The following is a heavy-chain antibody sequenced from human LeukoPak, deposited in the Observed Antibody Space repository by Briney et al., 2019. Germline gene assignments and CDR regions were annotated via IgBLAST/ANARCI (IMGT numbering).Heavy chain of an antibody. CDR2: IRYDGSNK. V-gene: IGHV3-30*02. J-gene: IGHJ5*02. D-gene: IGHD3-3*01. Sequence: PGGSLRLSCAASGFTFSSYGMHWVRQAPGKGLEWVAFIRYDGSNKYYADSVKGRFTISRDNSKNTLYLQMNSLRAEDTAVYYCAKSYDFWSGFDWFDPWGQGTLVTVSS. CDR1: GFTFSSYG. CDR3: AKSYDFWSGFDWFDP.